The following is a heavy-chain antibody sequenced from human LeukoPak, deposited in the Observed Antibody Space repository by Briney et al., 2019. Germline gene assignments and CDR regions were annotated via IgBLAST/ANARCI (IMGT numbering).Heavy chain of an antibody. Sequence: SETLSLTCTVSGGSIRSSYYYWGWIRQPPGKGLEWIGSIYDSGSTYYNPSLKSRVTISVDTSKNQFSLKLSSVTAADTAVYYCARHYSRSGYPRFDYWGQGTLVTVSS. CDR1: GGSIRSSYYY. CDR2: IYDSGST. CDR3: ARHYSRSGYPRFDY. J-gene: IGHJ4*02. V-gene: IGHV4-39*01. D-gene: IGHD3-3*01.